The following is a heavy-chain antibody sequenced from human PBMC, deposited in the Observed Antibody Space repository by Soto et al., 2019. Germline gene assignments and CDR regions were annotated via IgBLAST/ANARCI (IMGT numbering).Heavy chain of an antibody. CDR2: IYYSGHT. CDR3: AMSLWFGNTPNWFDP. D-gene: IGHD3-10*01. J-gene: IGHJ5*02. Sequence: QLQLQESGPGLVKPSETLSLTCNVSGGSISSSSYYWGWIRQPPGKGLEWIASIYYSGHTYYNPSLKGRVTLSVDTSKNQFSLKLSSVTAADTAVYYCAMSLWFGNTPNWFDPWGQGTLVTVSS. CDR1: GGSISSSSYY. V-gene: IGHV4-39*01.